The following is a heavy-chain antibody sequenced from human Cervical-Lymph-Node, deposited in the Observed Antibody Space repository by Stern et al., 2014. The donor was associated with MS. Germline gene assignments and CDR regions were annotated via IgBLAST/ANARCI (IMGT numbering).Heavy chain of an antibody. Sequence: QVQLVQSGAEVKKPGSSVKVSCNASGGTFSSYAINWVRQAPGQGLEWMGRIIPLLGVTHYAQKFQDRVTITADKSTSTAYMDLSSLRSEDTALYYCARSPTAYSTYYVDFWGQGTQVTVSS. CDR2: IIPLLGVT. CDR3: ARSPTAYSTYYVDF. V-gene: IGHV1-69*04. CDR1: GGTFSSYA. J-gene: IGHJ4*02. D-gene: IGHD2-15*01.